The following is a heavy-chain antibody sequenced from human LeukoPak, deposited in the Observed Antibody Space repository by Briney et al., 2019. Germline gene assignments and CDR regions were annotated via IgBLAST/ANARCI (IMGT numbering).Heavy chain of an antibody. CDR1: GFTFSSYS. Sequence: GGSLRLSCAASGFTFSSYSMNWVRQAPGKGLEWVSYISSSSRTIYYADSVKGRFTISRDNAKNSLYLQMNSLRAEDTAVFYCARGFHRYSYDSGPYAVYWGQGTLVTVSS. CDR3: ARGFHRYSYDSGPYAVY. J-gene: IGHJ4*02. D-gene: IGHD3-22*01. V-gene: IGHV3-48*01. CDR2: ISSSSRTI.